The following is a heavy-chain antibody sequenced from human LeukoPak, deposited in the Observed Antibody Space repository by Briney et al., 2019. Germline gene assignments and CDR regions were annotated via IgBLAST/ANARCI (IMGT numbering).Heavy chain of an antibody. CDR2: ISSSSSTI. V-gene: IGHV3-48*01. Sequence: PGGSLRLSCAASGFTFSSYSMNWVRQAPGKGLEWVSYISSSSSTIYYADSVKGRFTISRDNAKNSLYLQMNSLRAEDTAVYYCARDLYYDFWSGYYWDWGQGTLVTVSS. CDR3: ARDLYYDFWSGYYWD. CDR1: GFTFSSYS. J-gene: IGHJ4*02. D-gene: IGHD3-3*01.